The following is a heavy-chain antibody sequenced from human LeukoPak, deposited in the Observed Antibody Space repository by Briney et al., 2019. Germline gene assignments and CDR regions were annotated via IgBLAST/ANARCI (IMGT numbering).Heavy chain of an antibody. D-gene: IGHD7-27*01. CDR1: GGSISHYY. J-gene: IGHJ4*02. CDR3: ARHASNWGSGYFDY. V-gene: IGHV4-59*08. Sequence: PSETLSLTCTVSGGSISHYYWSWIRQPPGKGLEWIGYIYYSGSTNYNPSLKSRVTISVDTSKNQFSLKLSSVTAADTAVYYCARHASNWGSGYFDYWGQGTLVTVSS. CDR2: IYYSGST.